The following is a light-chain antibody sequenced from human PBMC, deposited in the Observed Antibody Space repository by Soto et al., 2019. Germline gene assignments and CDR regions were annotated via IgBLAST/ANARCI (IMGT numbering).Light chain of an antibody. Sequence: SYELTQPPSVSVSPGQTASITCSGDKLGNKYTSWYQQKSGQSPVLVIYEDSKRPSGIPERFSGSNSGNTATLTISETQAMDEADYYCQAWDSSTGVFGGGTQLTVL. CDR2: EDS. V-gene: IGLV3-1*01. J-gene: IGLJ2*01. CDR3: QAWDSSTGV. CDR1: KLGNKY.